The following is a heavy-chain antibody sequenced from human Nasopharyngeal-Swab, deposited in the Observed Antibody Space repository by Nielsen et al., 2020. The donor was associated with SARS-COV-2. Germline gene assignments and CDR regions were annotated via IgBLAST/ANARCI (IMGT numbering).Heavy chain of an antibody. CDR2: INQSGST. D-gene: IGHD2-15*01. J-gene: IGHJ4*02. CDR1: GGSFSGYY. Sequence: SQTLSLTCAVYGGSFSGYYWSWIRQPPGKGLEWIGEINQSGSTNYNPSLKSRVTISVDTSKNQFSLKLSFVTAADTAVYYCARGRRDFVVALGAQFDYWGQGTLVTVSS. V-gene: IGHV4-34*01. CDR3: ARGRRDFVVALGAQFDY.